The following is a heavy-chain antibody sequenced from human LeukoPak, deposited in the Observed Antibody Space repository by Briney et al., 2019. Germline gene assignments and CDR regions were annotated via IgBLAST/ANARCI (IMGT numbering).Heavy chain of an antibody. CDR2: INHSGST. CDR3: AAAAMSSRIDY. CDR1: GGSFSGCC. V-gene: IGHV4-34*01. Sequence: SETLSLTCAVYGGSFSGCCWSWIRQPPGKGLEWIGEINHSGSTNYNPSLKSRVTISVDTSKNQFSLKLSSVTAADTAVYYCAAAAMSSRIDYWGQGTLVTVSS. J-gene: IGHJ4*02. D-gene: IGHD2-2*01.